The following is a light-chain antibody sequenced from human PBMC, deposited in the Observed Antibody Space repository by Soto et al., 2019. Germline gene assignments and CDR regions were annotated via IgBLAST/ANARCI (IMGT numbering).Light chain of an antibody. Sequence: DIQMTQSPSSLSASVGDRVTITCRASESIANYLNWYQQKPGKAPNLLIYAASTLQTGVPSRFSGSGSGTEFNLNISRLQTEDFATYFCQQSYISPYTFGQGTKLDI. CDR3: QQSYISPYT. CDR1: ESIANY. V-gene: IGKV1-39*01. CDR2: AAS. J-gene: IGKJ2*01.